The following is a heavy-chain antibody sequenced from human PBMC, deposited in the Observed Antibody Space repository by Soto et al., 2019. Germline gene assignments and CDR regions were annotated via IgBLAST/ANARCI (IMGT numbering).Heavy chain of an antibody. Sequence: SETLPLTCTVSGGSTSSYYWSWIRQPPGKGLEWIGYIYYSGSTDYNPSLKSRVTISVDTSKNQFSLKLSSVTAADTAVYYCASLVVVVATPSSAFDIWGKGTMVTVSS. CDR3: ASLVVVVATPSSAFDI. CDR1: GGSTSSYY. CDR2: IYYSGST. D-gene: IGHD2-15*01. J-gene: IGHJ3*02. V-gene: IGHV4-59*08.